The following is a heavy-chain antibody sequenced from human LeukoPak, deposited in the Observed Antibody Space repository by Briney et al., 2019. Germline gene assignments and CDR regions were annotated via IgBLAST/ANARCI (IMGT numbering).Heavy chain of an antibody. J-gene: IGHJ4*02. CDR2: INPNSGGT. V-gene: IGHV1-2*02. CDR3: ARERWYDSSGYYRIKDY. CDR1: GYTFTGYY. D-gene: IGHD3-22*01. Sequence: ASVKVSCKASGYTFTGYYMHWVRQAPGQGLEWMGWINPNSGGTNYAQKFQGRVTMTRDTSISTAYMELSRLRSDDTAVYYCARERWYDSSGYYRIKDYWGQGTLVTVSS.